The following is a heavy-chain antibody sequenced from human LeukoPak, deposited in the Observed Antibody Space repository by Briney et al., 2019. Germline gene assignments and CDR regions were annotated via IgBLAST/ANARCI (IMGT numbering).Heavy chain of an antibody. D-gene: IGHD2-2*01. CDR1: GGSFSGYY. V-gene: IGHV4-34*01. Sequence: SETLSLTCAVYGGSFSGYYWSWIRQPPGKGLEWIGEINHSGSTNYNPSLKSRVTISVDTSKNQFSLKLSSVTAADTAVYYCARANYIVVVPAAMRRADWFDPRGQGTLVTVSS. J-gene: IGHJ5*02. CDR2: INHSGST. CDR3: ARANYIVVVPAAMRRADWFDP.